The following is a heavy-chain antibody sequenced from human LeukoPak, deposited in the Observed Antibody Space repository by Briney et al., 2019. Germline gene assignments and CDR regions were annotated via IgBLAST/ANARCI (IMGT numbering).Heavy chain of an antibody. D-gene: IGHD4-17*01. J-gene: IGHJ4*02. CDR2: IKQDGSEK. Sequence: GGSLRLSCAASGFTFGSYWMSWVRQAPGKGLEWVANIKQDGSEKYYVDSVKGRFTISRDNAKNSLYLQMNSLRAEDTAVYYCARVGSDYGDYYFDYWGQGTLVTVSS. V-gene: IGHV3-7*01. CDR1: GFTFGSYW. CDR3: ARVGSDYGDYYFDY.